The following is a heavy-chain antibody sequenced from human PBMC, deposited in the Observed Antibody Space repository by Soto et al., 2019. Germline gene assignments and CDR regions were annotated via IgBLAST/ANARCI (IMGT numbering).Heavy chain of an antibody. J-gene: IGHJ4*02. CDR2: ISYDGSNK. CDR3: AKVQWLGKYFDY. D-gene: IGHD6-19*01. Sequence: QVQLVESGGGVVQPGRSLRLSCAASGFTFSSYGMHWVRQAPGKGLEWVAVISYDGSNKYYADSVKGRFTISRDNSKNTLYLQMNSLRAEDTAVYYCAKVQWLGKYFDYWGQGTLVTVSS. V-gene: IGHV3-30*18. CDR1: GFTFSSYG.